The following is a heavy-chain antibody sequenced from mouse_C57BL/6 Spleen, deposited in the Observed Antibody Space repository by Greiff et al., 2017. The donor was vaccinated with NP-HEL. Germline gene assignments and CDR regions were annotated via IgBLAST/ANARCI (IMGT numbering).Heavy chain of an antibody. Sequence: VQLQQSGPELVKPGASVKISCKASGYAFSSSWMNWVKQRPGKGLEWIGRIYPGDGDTNYNGKFKGKATLTADKSSSTAYMQLSSLTSEDSAVYFCARLGTGEAMDYWGQGTSVTVSS. D-gene: IGHD4-1*01. J-gene: IGHJ4*01. CDR1: GYAFSSSW. V-gene: IGHV1-82*01. CDR3: ARLGTGEAMDY. CDR2: IYPGDGDT.